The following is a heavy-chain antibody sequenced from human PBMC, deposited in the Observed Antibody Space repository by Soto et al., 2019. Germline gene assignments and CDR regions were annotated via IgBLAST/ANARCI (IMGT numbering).Heavy chain of an antibody. CDR2: ISYDGSNK. CDR3: YGADYGMDV. Sequence: QVQLVESGGVVVQPGRSLRLSCAASGFTFSSYAMHWVRQAPGRGLEWVAVISYDGSNKYYADSVKGQFTISRDNSKNTLYLQMNSLRAADTAVYYCYGADYGMDVWGQGTTVTVSS. D-gene: IGHD4-17*01. V-gene: IGHV3-30-3*01. CDR1: GFTFSSYA. J-gene: IGHJ6*02.